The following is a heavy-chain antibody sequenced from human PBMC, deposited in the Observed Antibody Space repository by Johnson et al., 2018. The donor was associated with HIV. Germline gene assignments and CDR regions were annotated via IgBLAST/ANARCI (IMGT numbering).Heavy chain of an antibody. J-gene: IGHJ3*02. CDR1: GFTFSDHY. Sequence: EVQLVESGGGLVQPWGSLRLSCAASGFTFSDHYMDWVRQAPGKGLEWVGRTKNKANSYTTEYAASVKGRFTISRDDSKNSLYLQMNSLKTEDTAVYYCARSKDCSVGTCPDAFDIWGQGTLVMVPS. CDR2: TKNKANSYTT. CDR3: ARSKDCSVGTCPDAFDI. V-gene: IGHV3-72*01. D-gene: IGHD2-15*01.